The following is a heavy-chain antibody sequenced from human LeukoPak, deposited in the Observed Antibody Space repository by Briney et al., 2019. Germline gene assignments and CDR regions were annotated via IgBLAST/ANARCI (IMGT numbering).Heavy chain of an antibody. CDR2: ISGSGGST. CDR3: AKDKTYPSITGTRAFDY. J-gene: IGHJ4*02. Sequence: GGSLRLSCAASGFTLSSYAMSWVRQAPGKGLEWVSAISGSGGSTYYADSVKGRFTISRDNSKNTLYLQMNSLRAEDTAVYYCAKDKTYPSITGTRAFDYWGQGTLVTVSS. D-gene: IGHD1-7*01. CDR1: GFTLSSYA. V-gene: IGHV3-23*01.